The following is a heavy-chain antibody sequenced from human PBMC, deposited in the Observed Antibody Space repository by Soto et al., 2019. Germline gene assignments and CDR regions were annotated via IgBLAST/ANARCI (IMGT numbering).Heavy chain of an antibody. CDR1: GYSFTSYW. J-gene: IGHJ5*02. D-gene: IGHD6-19*01. CDR2: IDPSDSYT. V-gene: IGHV5-10-1*01. CDR3: ARTSGYSSGLWWFDP. Sequence: GESLKISCKGSGYSFTSYWISWVRQMPGKGLEWMGRIDPSDSYTNYSPSFQGHVTISADKSISTAYLQWSSLKASDTAMYYCARTSGYSSGLWWFDPWGQGTLVSGS.